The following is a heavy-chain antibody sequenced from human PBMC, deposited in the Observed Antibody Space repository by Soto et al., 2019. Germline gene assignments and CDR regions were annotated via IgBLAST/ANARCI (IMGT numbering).Heavy chain of an antibody. CDR2: ISSSSSYI. Sequence: GGSLRLSCAASGFTFSSYSMNWVRQAPGKGLEWVSSISSSSSYIYYANSVKGRFTISRDNAKNSLYLQMNSLRAEDPAVYYCARAIPSPLTVTTSAYSSGMAVWGQEPTFTV. J-gene: IGHJ6*02. CDR1: GFTFSSYS. D-gene: IGHD4-4*01. V-gene: IGHV3-21*01. CDR3: ARAIPSPLTVTTSAYSSGMAV.